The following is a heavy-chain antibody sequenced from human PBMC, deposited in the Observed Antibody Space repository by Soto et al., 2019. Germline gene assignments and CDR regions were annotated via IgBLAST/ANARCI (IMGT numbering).Heavy chain of an antibody. V-gene: IGHV1-18*01. CDR2: TSAHNGNT. J-gene: IGHJ4*02. CDR3: ARGRYGDY. CDR1: GYTFTSYG. Sequence: QVHLVQSGAEVKKPGASVKVSCKASGYTFTSYGITWVRQAPGQGLERMGWTSAHNGNTDYAQKLQGRVIVTRDTSTSTAYMELRSLISDDTALYYCARGRYGDYWGQGALVTVSS. D-gene: IGHD1-1*01.